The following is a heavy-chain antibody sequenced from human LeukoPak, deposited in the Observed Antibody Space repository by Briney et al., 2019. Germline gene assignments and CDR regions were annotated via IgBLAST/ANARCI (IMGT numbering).Heavy chain of an antibody. Sequence: GGSLRLSCAASGFTVSSNYMSWVRQAPGKGLEWVSVIYSGDSTYYADSVKGRFTISRDKSKNTLYLQMNSLRAEDTAVYYCARDFRLVPAAGPDYWSQGTLVTVSS. D-gene: IGHD2-2*01. J-gene: IGHJ4*02. CDR1: GFTVSSNY. CDR3: ARDFRLVPAAGPDY. V-gene: IGHV3-66*01. CDR2: IYSGDST.